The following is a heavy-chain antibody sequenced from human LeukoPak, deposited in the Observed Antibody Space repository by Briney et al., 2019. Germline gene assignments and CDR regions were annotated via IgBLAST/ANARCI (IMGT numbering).Heavy chain of an antibody. J-gene: IGHJ4*02. V-gene: IGHV4-39*01. Sequence: SETLSLTCTVSGGSISSSSSYWGWIRQPPGKGLEWIGSIYYSVITYYNPSLKSRVTISVDTSKHQFSLKLSSVTAADTAVYYCARAYSGGWPTFDYWGQGTLVTVSS. CDR1: GGSISSSSSY. CDR2: IYYSVIT. D-gene: IGHD6-19*01. CDR3: ARAYSGGWPTFDY.